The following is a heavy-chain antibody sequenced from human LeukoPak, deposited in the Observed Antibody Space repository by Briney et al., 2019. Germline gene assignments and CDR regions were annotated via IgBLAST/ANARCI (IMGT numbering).Heavy chain of an antibody. V-gene: IGHV6-1*01. CDR2: TYYRSKWYN. D-gene: IGHD5-12*01. J-gene: IGHJ3*02. CDR1: GDSVSSNSAA. CDR3: ARVPLVDIVATITSDAFDI. Sequence: LSQTLSLTCAISGDSVSSNSAAWNWIRQSPSRGLEWLGRTYYRSKWYNDYAVSVKSRITINPDTSKNQFSLQLNSVTPEDTAVYYCARVPLVDIVATITSDAFDIWGQGTMVTVSS.